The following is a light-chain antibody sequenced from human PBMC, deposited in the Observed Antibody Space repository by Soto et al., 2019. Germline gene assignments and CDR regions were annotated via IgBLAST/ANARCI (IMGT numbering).Light chain of an antibody. V-gene: IGKV3-11*01. CDR2: GVS. CDR1: QSVSRY. J-gene: IGKJ2*01. CDR3: QQRRNWGMYT. Sequence: EIVLTQSPATLSLSPGERATLSCRASQSVSRYLAWFQQKPGQAPRLLIYGVSNRATGIPARFSGSGSGTAFTLTISSREPEDFAVYYRQQRRNWGMYTFGQGTKLEIK.